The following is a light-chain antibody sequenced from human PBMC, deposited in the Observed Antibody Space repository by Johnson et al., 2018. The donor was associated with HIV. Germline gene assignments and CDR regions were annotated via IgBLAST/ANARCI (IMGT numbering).Light chain of an antibody. CDR2: ENN. V-gene: IGLV1-51*02. J-gene: IGLJ1*01. Sequence: QSVLTQPPSVSAAPGQKVTISCSGSSSNIGNNYVSWYQQLPGTAPKLLIYENNKRPSGIPDRFSGSKSGTSATLGITGLQTGDEADYYCGAWDSSPSAYVFATETKVTVI. CDR3: GAWDSSPSAYV. CDR1: SSNIGNNY.